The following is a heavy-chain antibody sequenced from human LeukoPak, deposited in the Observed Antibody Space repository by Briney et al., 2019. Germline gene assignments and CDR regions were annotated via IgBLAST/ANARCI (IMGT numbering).Heavy chain of an antibody. CDR3: ARDVPRGTGYMDV. D-gene: IGHD3-10*01. CDR2: IYYSGST. CDR1: GGSIKNYY. J-gene: IGHJ6*03. Sequence: SETLSLTCTVSGGSIKNYYWTWIRQPPGKGLEWIGYIYYSGSTSSNPSLKSRVTISVDTSKNQFSLRLNYVTAADTAVYSCARDVPRGTGYMDVWGKGTTVTVSS. V-gene: IGHV4-59*01.